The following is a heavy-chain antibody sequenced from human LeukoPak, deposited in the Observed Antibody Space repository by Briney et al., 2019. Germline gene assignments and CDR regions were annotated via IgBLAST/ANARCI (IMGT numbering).Heavy chain of an antibody. CDR1: GYTFTNYY. CDR2: INPSGGTT. V-gene: IGHV1-46*01. D-gene: IGHD2-15*01. Sequence: ASVKVSCKASGYTFTNYYIHWMRQAPGQGLEWMGIINPSGGTTSYAQKFLGRVTMTRDTSTSTVYMDLKSLKSEDTAVYYCAREFVRVETATGVGNWFDTWGQGTLVTVSS. J-gene: IGHJ5*02. CDR3: AREFVRVETATGVGNWFDT.